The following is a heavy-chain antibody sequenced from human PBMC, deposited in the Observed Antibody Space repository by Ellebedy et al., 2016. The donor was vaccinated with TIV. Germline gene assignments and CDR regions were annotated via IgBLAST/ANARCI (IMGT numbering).Heavy chain of an antibody. Sequence: GGSLRLSCAASGFTFSSYAMHWVRQAPGKGLEWVAVISYDGSDKYYADSVKGRFTISRGNSKNTPYLQMNSLRVEDTAVYYCARDRGYSGSYYHFAYWGQGTLVTVSS. CDR2: ISYDGSDK. V-gene: IGHV3-30*04. CDR3: ARDRGYSGSYYHFAY. J-gene: IGHJ4*02. D-gene: IGHD1-26*01. CDR1: GFTFSSYA.